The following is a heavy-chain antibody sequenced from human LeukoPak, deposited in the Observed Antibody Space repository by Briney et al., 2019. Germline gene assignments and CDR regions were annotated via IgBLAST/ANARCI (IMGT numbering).Heavy chain of an antibody. CDR1: GFTFSSYA. Sequence: GGSLRLSCAASGFTFSSYAMSWVRQAPGKGLEWVAVISYDGSNKYYADSVKGRFTISRDNSKNTLYLQMNSLRAEDTAVYYCAKDPYYSSSWLYYYYGMDVWGQGATVTVSS. J-gene: IGHJ6*02. CDR2: ISYDGSNK. CDR3: AKDPYYSSSWLYYYYGMDV. D-gene: IGHD6-13*01. V-gene: IGHV3-30*18.